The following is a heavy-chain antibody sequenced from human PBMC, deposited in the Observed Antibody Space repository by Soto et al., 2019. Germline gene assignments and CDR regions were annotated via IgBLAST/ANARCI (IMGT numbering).Heavy chain of an antibody. V-gene: IGHV3-15*07. Sequence: GGSLRLSCAASGFTFSNAWMNWVRQAPGKGLEWVGRIKSKTDGGTTDYAAPVKGRFTISRDDSKNTLYLQMNSLKTEDTAVYYCTTDSNSRSWGEPLKGYYYGMDVWGQGTTVTVSS. CDR3: TTDSNSRSWGEPLKGYYYGMDV. J-gene: IGHJ6*02. CDR2: IKSKTDGGTT. CDR1: GFTFSNAW. D-gene: IGHD6-13*01.